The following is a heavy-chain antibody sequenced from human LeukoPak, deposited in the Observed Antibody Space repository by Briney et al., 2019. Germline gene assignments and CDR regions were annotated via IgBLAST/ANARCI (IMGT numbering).Heavy chain of an antibody. J-gene: IGHJ4*02. CDR3: ARRDTNSGWSFDL. CDR2: IHASGTT. Sequence: SETLSLTCSVSGGSIGNYHWSWIRQPAGKGLEWIGQIHASGTTNYYPPLKSRLTMSIHTPENQDSLTVTSVTAADSALYYCARRDTNSGWSFDLWGQGALVLVSS. D-gene: IGHD5-12*01. V-gene: IGHV4-4*07. CDR1: GGSIGNYH.